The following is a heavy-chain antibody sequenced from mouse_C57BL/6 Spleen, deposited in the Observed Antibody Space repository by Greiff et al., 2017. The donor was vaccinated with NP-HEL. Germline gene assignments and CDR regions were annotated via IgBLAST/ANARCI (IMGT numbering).Heavy chain of an antibody. V-gene: IGHV1-26*01. CDR3: ARRLGTTVDY. CDR2: INPNNGGT. Sequence: VQLQQSGPELVKPGASVKISCKASGYTFTDYYMNWVKQSHGKSLEWIGDINPNNGGTSYNQKFKGKATLTVDKSSSTAYMELRSLTSEDSAVYYCARRLGTTVDYWGQGTTLTVSS. CDR1: GYTFTDYY. J-gene: IGHJ2*01. D-gene: IGHD1-1*01.